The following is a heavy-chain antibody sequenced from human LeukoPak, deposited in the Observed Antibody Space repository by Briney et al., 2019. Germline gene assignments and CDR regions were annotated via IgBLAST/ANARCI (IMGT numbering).Heavy chain of an antibody. J-gene: IGHJ3*02. Sequence: SETLSLTCTVSGGSISSYYWSWIRQPPGKGLGWIGYIYYSGSTNYNPSLKSRVTISVDTSKNQFSLKLSSVPAADTAVYYCARGSPKDHAFDIWGQGTMVTVSS. CDR1: GGSISSYY. CDR3: ARGSPKDHAFDI. V-gene: IGHV4-59*01. CDR2: IYYSGST.